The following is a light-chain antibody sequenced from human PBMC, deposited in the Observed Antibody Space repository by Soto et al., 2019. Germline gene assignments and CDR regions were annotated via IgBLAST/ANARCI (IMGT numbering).Light chain of an antibody. CDR2: DVS. J-gene: IGKJ1*01. Sequence: EIVLTQSPGTLSLSPGERATLSCRSSHSVSSNYLAWYQQKPGQAPSLLIYDVSSRATGIPDRFSGSGSGTDFTLTISRLEPVDFAVYYCQHYGFSPTFGLGTKVEIK. CDR3: QHYGFSPT. CDR1: HSVSSNY. V-gene: IGKV3-20*01.